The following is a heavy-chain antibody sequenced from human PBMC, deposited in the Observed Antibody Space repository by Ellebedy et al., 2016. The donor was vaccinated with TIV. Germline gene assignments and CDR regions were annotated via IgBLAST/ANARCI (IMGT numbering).Heavy chain of an antibody. CDR3: ARDLYYGSGSYYQDNWFDP. CDR2: IKQDGSEK. J-gene: IGHJ5*02. V-gene: IGHV3-7*01. Sequence: GESLKISXAASGFTFSSYWMSCVRQDPGKGLEWVANIKQDGSEKYYVDSVKGRFTISRDNAKNSLYLQMNSLRAEDTAVYYCARDLYYGSGSYYQDNWFDPWGQGTLVTVSS. D-gene: IGHD3-10*01. CDR1: GFTFSSYW.